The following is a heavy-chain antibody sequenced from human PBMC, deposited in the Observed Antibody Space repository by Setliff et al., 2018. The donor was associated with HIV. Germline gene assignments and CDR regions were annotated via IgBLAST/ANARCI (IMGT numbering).Heavy chain of an antibody. Sequence: SVKVSCKASGGTFSNDGMSWVRQAPGQGLEWMGGIIPISGTANYAQKFQGRVTITTDESTSTAYMELSGLRSEDTAVYYCARDYHDSSGYIFFPGLPDYFGQGTLVTVSS. D-gene: IGHD3-22*01. CDR2: IIPISGTA. CDR3: ARDYHDSSGYIFFPGLPDY. V-gene: IGHV1-69*05. J-gene: IGHJ4*02. CDR1: GGTFSNDG.